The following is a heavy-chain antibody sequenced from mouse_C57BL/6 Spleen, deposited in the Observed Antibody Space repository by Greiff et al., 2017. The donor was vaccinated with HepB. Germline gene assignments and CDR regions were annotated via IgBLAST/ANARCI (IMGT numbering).Heavy chain of an antibody. J-gene: IGHJ4*01. D-gene: IGHD2-4*01. V-gene: IGHV1-55*01. CDR2: IYPGSGST. CDR3: ARPDYDPYYAMDY. Sequence: VQLQQPGAELVKPGASVKMSCKASGYTFTSYWITWVKQRPGQGLEWIGDIYPGSGSTNYNEKFKSKATLTVDTSSSTAYMQLSSLTSEDSAVYYCARPDYDPYYAMDYWGQGTSVTVSS. CDR1: GYTFTSYW.